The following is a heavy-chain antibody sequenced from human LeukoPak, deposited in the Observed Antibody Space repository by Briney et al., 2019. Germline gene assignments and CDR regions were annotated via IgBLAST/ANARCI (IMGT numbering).Heavy chain of an antibody. CDR3: ARDRPLLRYFDWSPQAAGLDY. D-gene: IGHD3-9*01. Sequence: ASVKVSCKASGYTFTSYGISWVRQAPGQGLEWMGWISAYNGNTNYAQKLQGRVTMTTDTSTSTAYMELRSLRSDDTAMYYCARDRPLLRYFDWSPQAAGLDYWGQGTLVTVSS. CDR1: GYTFTSYG. V-gene: IGHV1-18*01. CDR2: ISAYNGNT. J-gene: IGHJ4*02.